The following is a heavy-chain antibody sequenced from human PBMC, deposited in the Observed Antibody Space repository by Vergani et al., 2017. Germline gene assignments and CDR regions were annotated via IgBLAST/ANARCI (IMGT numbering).Heavy chain of an antibody. Sequence: QVQLQESGPGLVKPSQTLSLTCTVSGGSFSSGGYYWSWIRQHPGKGLEWIGYIYYSGSTYYNPSLKGRVTISVDTSKNQFSLKLSSVTAADTAEYYWAGGLTGYYDVEAWFDPWGQGTLVTVSS. D-gene: IGHD3-9*01. CDR3: AGGLTGYYDVEAWFDP. CDR1: GGSFSSGGYY. CDR2: IYYSGST. J-gene: IGHJ5*02. V-gene: IGHV4-31*03.